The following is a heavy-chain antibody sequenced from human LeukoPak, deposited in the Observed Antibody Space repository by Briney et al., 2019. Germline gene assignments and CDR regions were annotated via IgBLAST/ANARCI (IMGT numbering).Heavy chain of an antibody. V-gene: IGHV4-59*08. D-gene: IGHD3-22*01. J-gene: IGHJ3*02. Sequence: PSETLSLTCTVSGGSISSYYWSWIRQPPGKGLEWIGYIHYSGSTNYNPSLKSRVTISVDTSKNQFSLKLSSVTAADTAVYYCASSDYYDSSGYYYRDAFDIWGQGTMVTVSS. CDR3: ASSDYYDSSGYYYRDAFDI. CDR2: IHYSGST. CDR1: GGSISSYY.